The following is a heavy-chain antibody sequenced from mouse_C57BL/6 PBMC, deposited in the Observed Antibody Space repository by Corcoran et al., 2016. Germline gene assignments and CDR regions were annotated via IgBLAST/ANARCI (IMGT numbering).Heavy chain of an antibody. J-gene: IGHJ2*01. CDR1: GYAFSRYW. CDR2: IYPGDGDT. CDR3: ARWGGLDY. Sequence: QVQLQQSGAELVKPGASVKISCKASGYAFSRYWMNWVKQRPGKGLEWIGQIYPGDGDTNYNGKFKGKATLTADKSSSTAYMQLSSLTSEDAAVYFCARWGGLDYWGQGTTLTVSS. V-gene: IGHV1-80*01.